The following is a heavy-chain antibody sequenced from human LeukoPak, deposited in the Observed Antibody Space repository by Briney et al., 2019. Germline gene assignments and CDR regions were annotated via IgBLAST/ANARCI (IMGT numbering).Heavy chain of an antibody. CDR3: ARGVTVTHRPRKSYGMDV. V-gene: IGHV4-34*01. CDR2: INHSGST. CDR1: GGSFSGYY. J-gene: IGHJ6*02. Sequence: SETLSLTCAVYGGSFSGYYWSWIRQPPGRGLEWIGEINHSGSTNYNPSLKSRVTISVDTSKNQFSLKLSSVTAADTAVYYCARGVTVTHRPRKSYGMDVWGQGTTVTVSS. D-gene: IGHD4-11*01.